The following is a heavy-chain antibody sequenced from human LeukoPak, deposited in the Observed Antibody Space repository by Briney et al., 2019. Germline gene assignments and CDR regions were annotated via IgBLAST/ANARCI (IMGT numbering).Heavy chain of an antibody. Sequence: GGSLRLSCAASGFTFSSYSMNWVRQAPGKGLEWVSSISSSSSYIYYADSVKGRFTISRDNAKNSLYLQMNSLRAEDTAVYYCARGWSSSWYADYWGQGTLVTVSS. V-gene: IGHV3-21*01. J-gene: IGHJ4*02. CDR3: ARGWSSSWYADY. CDR2: ISSSSSYI. CDR1: GFTFSSYS. D-gene: IGHD6-13*01.